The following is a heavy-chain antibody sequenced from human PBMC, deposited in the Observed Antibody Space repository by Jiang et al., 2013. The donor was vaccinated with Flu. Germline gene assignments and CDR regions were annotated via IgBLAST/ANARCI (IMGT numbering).Heavy chain of an antibody. D-gene: IGHD6-13*01. Sequence: DSGTNRLRCTLKGRFTISRDDSKNTLYLQMNSLKTEDTAVYYCTTDLAVYSSSWSDAFDIWGQGTMVTVSS. J-gene: IGHJ3*02. V-gene: IGHV3-15*01. CDR2: DSGTN. CDR3: TTDLAVYSSSWSDAFDI.